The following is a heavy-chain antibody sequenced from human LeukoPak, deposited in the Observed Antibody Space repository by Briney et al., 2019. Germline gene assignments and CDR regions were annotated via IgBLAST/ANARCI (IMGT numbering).Heavy chain of an antibody. CDR2: IYHSGST. V-gene: IGHV4-38-2*01. D-gene: IGHD2-2*01. CDR3: ARHVVPAAQSSYMDA. Sequence: SETLSLTCAVSGYSISSGYYWGWIRQPPGKGLEWIGSIYHSGSTYYNPSLKSRVTISVDTSKNQFSLKLNSVTAADTSLYYCARHVVPAAQSSYMDAWGKGTTVTVSS. J-gene: IGHJ6*03. CDR1: GYSISSGYY.